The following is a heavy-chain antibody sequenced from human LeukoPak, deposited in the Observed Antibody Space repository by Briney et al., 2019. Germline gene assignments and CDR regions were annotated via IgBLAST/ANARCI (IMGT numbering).Heavy chain of an antibody. D-gene: IGHD6-19*01. CDR3: ARGATGGWYGDFQH. V-gene: IGHV4-59*01. J-gene: IGHJ1*01. Sequence: SETLSLTCTVSGGSTNTNFWSWIRQPPGKGLEWIGYIYYSGSTNYNPSLKSRVTISVDTSKNQFSLKLSSVTAADTAVYYCARGATGGWYGDFQHWGQGTLVTVSS. CDR2: IYYSGST. CDR1: GGSTNTNF.